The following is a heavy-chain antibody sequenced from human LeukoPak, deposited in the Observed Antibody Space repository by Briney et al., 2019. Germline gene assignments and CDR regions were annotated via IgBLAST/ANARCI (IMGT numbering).Heavy chain of an antibody. CDR2: INHSGST. CDR3: ARGVGDIVVVVAATHYYMDV. Sequence: SETLSLTCAVYGGSFSGYYWSWIRQPPGKGLEWIGEINHSGSTNYNPSLKSRVTISVDTSKNQFSLKLSSVTAADTAVYYCARGVGDIVVVVAATHYYMDVRGKGTTVTVSS. V-gene: IGHV4-34*01. J-gene: IGHJ6*03. D-gene: IGHD2-15*01. CDR1: GGSFSGYY.